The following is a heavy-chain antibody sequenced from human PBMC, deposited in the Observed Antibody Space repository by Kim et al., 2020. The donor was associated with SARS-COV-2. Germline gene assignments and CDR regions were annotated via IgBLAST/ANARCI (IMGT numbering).Heavy chain of an antibody. CDR1: GFTFSSYA. CDR2: ISYDGSNK. D-gene: IGHD6-13*01. V-gene: IGHV3-30*04. Sequence: GGSLRLSCAASGFTFSSYAMHWVRQAPGKGLEWVAVISYDGSNKYYADSVKGRFTISRDNSKNTVYLQMNSLRAEDTAVYYCARGLGIAAAGPYYYYGMDVWGQGTTVTVSS. CDR3: ARGLGIAAAGPYYYYGMDV. J-gene: IGHJ6*02.